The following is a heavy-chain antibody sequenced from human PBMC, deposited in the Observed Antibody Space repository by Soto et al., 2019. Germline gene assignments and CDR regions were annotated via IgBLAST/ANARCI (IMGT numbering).Heavy chain of an antibody. D-gene: IGHD5-18*01. CDR2: IYHSGST. CDR3: ARVRGYSYGHLDY. Sequence: SETLSLTCAVSGYSISSGYYWGWIRQPPGKRLEWIGSIYHSGSTYYNPSLKSRVTISVDTSKNQFSLKLSSVTAADTAVYYCARVRGYSYGHLDYWGQGTLVTVSS. V-gene: IGHV4-38-2*01. J-gene: IGHJ4*02. CDR1: GYSISSGYY.